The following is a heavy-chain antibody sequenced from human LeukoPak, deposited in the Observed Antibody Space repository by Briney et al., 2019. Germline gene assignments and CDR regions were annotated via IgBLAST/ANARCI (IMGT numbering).Heavy chain of an antibody. J-gene: IGHJ4*02. D-gene: IGHD3-22*01. V-gene: IGHV1-69*13. CDR1: GGTFSSYA. CDR2: IIPIFGTA. CDR3: ARDPRYYDSSGYYY. Sequence: SVKVSCKASGGTFSSYAISWVRQAPGQGLEWMGGIIPIFGTANYAQKFQGRVTITADESTSTAYMELSSLRSEDTAVYYCARDPRYYDSSGYYYWGQGTLVTVSS.